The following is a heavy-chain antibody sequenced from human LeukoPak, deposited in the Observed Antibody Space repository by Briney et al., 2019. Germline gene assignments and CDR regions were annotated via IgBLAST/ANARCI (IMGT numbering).Heavy chain of an antibody. CDR1: GYSISSGYY. V-gene: IGHV4-38-2*02. Sequence: PSETLSLTCSVSGYSISSGYYWGWIRQPPGKGLEWIGSIYHSGSTYYNPSLKSRVTISVDTSKNQFSLKLNSVTAADTAVYYCARVSVVAAFYWYFDLWGRGTLVIVSS. CDR2: IYHSGST. J-gene: IGHJ2*01. D-gene: IGHD2-15*01. CDR3: ARVSVVAAFYWYFDL.